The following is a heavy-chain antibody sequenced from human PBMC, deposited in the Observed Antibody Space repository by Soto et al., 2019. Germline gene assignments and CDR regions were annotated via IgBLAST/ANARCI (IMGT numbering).Heavy chain of an antibody. V-gene: IGHV3-30-3*01. CDR2: ISYDGSNK. CDR3: ARDHYGVTTFWFDP. J-gene: IGHJ5*02. D-gene: IGHD4-17*01. Sequence: GGSLRPSCAASGFTFSSYAMHWVRQAPGKGLEWVAVISYDGSNKYYADSVKGRFTISRDNSKNTLYLQMNSLRAEDTAVYYCARDHYGVTTFWFDPWGQGTLVTVSS. CDR1: GFTFSSYA.